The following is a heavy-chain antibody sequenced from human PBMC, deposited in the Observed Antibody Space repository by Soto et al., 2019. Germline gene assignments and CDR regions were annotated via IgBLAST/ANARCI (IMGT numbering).Heavy chain of an antibody. Sequence: QLVETGGGSIQPGTSLKLSCAASGFSVSRNYMTWVRQAPGKGLEWVSFVYSGGATFYADSVKGRFILSRDDSQNTMYLQMNNLRAEDTAVYYCARVPGRLWGRGTLVTVAS. D-gene: IGHD3-10*01. CDR2: VYSGGAT. CDR3: ARVPGRL. CDR1: GFSVSRNY. J-gene: IGHJ4*01. V-gene: IGHV3-53*02.